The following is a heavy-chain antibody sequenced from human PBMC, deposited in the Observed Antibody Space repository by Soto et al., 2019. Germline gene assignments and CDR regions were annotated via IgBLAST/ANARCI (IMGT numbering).Heavy chain of an antibody. CDR2: IYHSGST. CDR3: ARDPFVVVPAASYYYYYGMDV. D-gene: IGHD2-2*01. Sequence: PSETLSLTCAVSGGSISSSNWWSWVRQPPGKGLEWIGEIYHSGSTNYNPSLKSRVTISVDKSKNQFSLKLSSVTAADTAVYYCARDPFVVVPAASYYYYYGMDVWGQGTTVPVSS. J-gene: IGHJ6*02. CDR1: GGSISSSNW. V-gene: IGHV4-4*02.